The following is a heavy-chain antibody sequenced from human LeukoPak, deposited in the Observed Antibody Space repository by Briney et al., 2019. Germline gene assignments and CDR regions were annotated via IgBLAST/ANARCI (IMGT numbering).Heavy chain of an antibody. V-gene: IGHV4-34*01. CDR1: GGSFSGSY. CDR3: ARVSISLFGVVTPHFDS. J-gene: IGHJ4*01. Sequence: SETLSLTCGVSGGSFSGSYWGWIRQPPGKGLEWIGEINLSGSTNYNSSLTSRVTISLDTSKNQFSLNLRSVTTADTAVYYCARVSISLFGVVTPHFDSWGHGTLVAVSS. D-gene: IGHD3-3*01. CDR2: INLSGST.